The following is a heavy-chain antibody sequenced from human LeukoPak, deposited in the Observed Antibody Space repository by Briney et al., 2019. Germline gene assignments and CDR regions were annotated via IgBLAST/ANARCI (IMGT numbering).Heavy chain of an antibody. J-gene: IGHJ5*02. V-gene: IGHV3-21*01. CDR3: ARGVVPAALNWFDP. CDR1: GFTFSSYS. CDR2: ISSSSSYI. Sequence: GGSLRLSCAASGFTFSSYSMNWVRQAPGKGLEWVSSISSSSSYIYYADSVKGRFTISRDNAKNSLYLQMNSLRAKDTAVYYCARGVVPAALNWFDPWGQGTLVTVSS. D-gene: IGHD2-2*01.